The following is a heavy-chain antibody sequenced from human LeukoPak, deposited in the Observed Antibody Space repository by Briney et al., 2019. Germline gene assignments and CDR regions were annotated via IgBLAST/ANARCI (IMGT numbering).Heavy chain of an antibody. CDR1: GFTFSDYY. J-gene: IGHJ3*02. D-gene: IGHD1-26*01. V-gene: IGHV3-11*01. CDR2: ISSSGSTI. Sequence: GGSLRLSCAASGFTFSDYYMSWIRQAPGKGLEWVSYISSSGSTIYYGDFVKGRFTISRDNAKNSLVLQMNSLTAEDTAVYYCARESGTYSYGTFDIWGQGAMVTVSS. CDR3: ARESGTYSYGTFDI.